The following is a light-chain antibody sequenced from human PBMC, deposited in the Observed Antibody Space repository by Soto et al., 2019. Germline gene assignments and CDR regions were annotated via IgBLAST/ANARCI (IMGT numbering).Light chain of an antibody. J-gene: IGKJ1*01. CDR1: QSVSSNY. V-gene: IGKV3-20*01. CDR2: GAS. CDR3: QQYGGSPRT. Sequence: EIVLTQSPGTLSLSPGERATLSCRASQSVSSNYLAWYQQKPGQAPRLLIYGASSRATGIPDRFSGSGSGTECTLTISRLEPEDCAVYYCQQYGGSPRTFGQGTKVEIK.